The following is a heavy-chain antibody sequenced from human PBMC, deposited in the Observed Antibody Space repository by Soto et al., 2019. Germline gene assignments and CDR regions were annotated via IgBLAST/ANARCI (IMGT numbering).Heavy chain of an antibody. CDR1: GYSFTSYW. CDR3: AGGGVRGVITRTRDYYGMDV. J-gene: IGHJ6*02. D-gene: IGHD3-10*01. Sequence: PGESLKISCQGSGYSFTSYWISWVRQMPGKGLEWMGRIAPSDSYANYSPSFQGHVTISADKSISAAYLQWSSLKASDTAMYYCAGGGVRGVITRTRDYYGMDVWGQGTTVTVSS. CDR2: IAPSDSYA. V-gene: IGHV5-10-1*01.